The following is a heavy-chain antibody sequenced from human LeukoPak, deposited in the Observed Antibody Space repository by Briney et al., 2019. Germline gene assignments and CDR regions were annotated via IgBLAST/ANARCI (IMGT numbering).Heavy chain of an antibody. D-gene: IGHD4-17*01. CDR1: GGSISSGGYS. CDR3: ARTDDGFIDY. V-gene: IGHV4-30-2*01. J-gene: IGHJ4*02. CDR2: IYHSGST. Sequence: SQTLSLTCAVSGGSISSGGYSWSWIRQPPGKGLEWNGYIYHSGSTYYNPSLKSRVTISVDRSKNQFSLKLSSVTAADTAVYYCARTDDGFIDYWGQGTLVTVSS.